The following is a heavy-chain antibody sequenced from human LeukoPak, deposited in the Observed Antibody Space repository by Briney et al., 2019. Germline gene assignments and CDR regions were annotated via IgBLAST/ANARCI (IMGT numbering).Heavy chain of an antibody. CDR3: ARALPVEMATIAYFDY. Sequence: SETLSLTRTVSGVSISSSSYYWGWIRQPPGKGLEWIGSIYYSGSTYYNPSLKSRVTISVDTSKNQFSLKLSSVTAADTAVYYCARALPVEMATIAYFDYWGQGTLVTVSS. V-gene: IGHV4-39*07. CDR2: IYYSGST. D-gene: IGHD5-24*01. CDR1: GVSISSSSYY. J-gene: IGHJ4*02.